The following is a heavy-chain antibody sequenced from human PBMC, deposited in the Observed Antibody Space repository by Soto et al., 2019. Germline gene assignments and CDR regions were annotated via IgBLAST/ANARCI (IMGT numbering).Heavy chain of an antibody. CDR2: ISPTGVST. CDR1: GFTFSTYD. D-gene: IGHD2-2*01. V-gene: IGHV3-64*04. CDR3: ARDLLVVVPAAPQGFDY. J-gene: IGHJ4*02. Sequence: PGGSLRLSCSASGFTFSTYDVHWVRQAPGKGLEFVAGISPTGVSTYYADSVKGRSTISRDNSKNTLYLQMSSLRAEDTAVYYCARDLLVVVPAAPQGFDYWGKGT.